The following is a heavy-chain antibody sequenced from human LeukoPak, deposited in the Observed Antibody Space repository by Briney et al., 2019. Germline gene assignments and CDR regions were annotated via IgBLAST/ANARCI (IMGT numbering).Heavy chain of an antibody. Sequence: SETLSLTCAVYGGSFGGYYWSWIRQPPGKGLEWIGEINHSGSTNYNPSLKSRVTISVDTSKNQFSLKLSSVTAADTAVYYCARGIPFDPWGQGTLVTVSS. J-gene: IGHJ5*02. CDR3: ARGIPFDP. V-gene: IGHV4-34*01. CDR2: INHSGST. CDR1: GGSFGGYY.